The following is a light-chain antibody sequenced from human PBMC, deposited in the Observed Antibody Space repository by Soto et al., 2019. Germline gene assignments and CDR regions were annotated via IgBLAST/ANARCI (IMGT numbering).Light chain of an antibody. CDR1: SSDVGSYNL. V-gene: IGLV2-23*01. J-gene: IGLJ3*02. Sequence: QSALTQPASVSGSPGQSITISCTGTSSDVGSYNLVSWYQQHPGKAPKLMIYEGSKRPSGLSKRFSGSKSGNTASLTISGLQAEDEADYYCCSYAGSSTWVFGGGTKVTVL. CDR2: EGS. CDR3: CSYAGSSTWV.